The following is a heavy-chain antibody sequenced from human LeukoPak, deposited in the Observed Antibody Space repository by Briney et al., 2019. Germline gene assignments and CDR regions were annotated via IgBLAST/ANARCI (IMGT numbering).Heavy chain of an antibody. V-gene: IGHV3-9*01. J-gene: IGHJ5*01. D-gene: IGHD3-22*01. CDR1: GFMFNDYV. CDR2: LSWNSDLI. CDR3: TRSPSFTLGGGYLDS. Sequence: GGSLRLSCVGSGFMFNDYVMHWVRQAPGKGPEWVSGLSWNSDLIGYADSVKGRFTISRDNDRDTVYLQMNSLTVEDTAFYYCTRSPSFTLGGGYLDSWGQGSLVTVSS.